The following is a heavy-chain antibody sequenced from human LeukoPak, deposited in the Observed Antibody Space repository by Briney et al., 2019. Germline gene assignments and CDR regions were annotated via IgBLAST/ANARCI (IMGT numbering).Heavy chain of an antibody. CDR3: ARDGFGESFFDY. CDR1: GFTFSSYG. J-gene: IGHJ4*02. V-gene: IGHV3-33*01. CDR2: IWYDGSNK. D-gene: IGHD3-10*01. Sequence: GGSLRLSCAASGFTFSSYGMHWVRQAPGKGLEWVAVIWYDGSNKYYADSVKCRFTISRDNSKNTLYLQMNSLRAEDTAVYYCARDGFGESFFDYWGQGTLVTVSS.